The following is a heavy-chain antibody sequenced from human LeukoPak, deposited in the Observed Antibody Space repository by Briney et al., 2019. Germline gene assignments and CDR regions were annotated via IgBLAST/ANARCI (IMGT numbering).Heavy chain of an antibody. V-gene: IGHV3-7*01. CDR3: ARDRPALWFGELFGYYFDY. D-gene: IGHD3-10*01. CDR2: IKQDGSEK. J-gene: IGHJ4*01. Sequence: GGSLRLSCAASGFTFSSYCMSWVRQAPGKGLECVSNIKQDGSEKYYVDSVKGRFTISRDNAKNSLYLQLNSLTAEDTAVYYCARDRPALWFGELFGYYFDYWGQGTLVTVSS. CDR1: GFTFSSYC.